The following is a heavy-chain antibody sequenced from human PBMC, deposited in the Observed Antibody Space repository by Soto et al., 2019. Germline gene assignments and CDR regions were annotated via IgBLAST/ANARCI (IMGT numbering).Heavy chain of an antibody. CDR1: GFTFSSYA. Sequence: EVQLLESGGGLARPGGALRLCCTASGFTFSSYAMTWVRQAPGKGLAWVSGISGSGGTTHYTDAVKGRFTVSRDNSNNTVCLQMNSLRVEDTAVYYCARGQGIVMFPVPVGIVNRPKSTGFDYWGQGTLVTVST. CDR2: ISGSGGTT. CDR3: ARGQGIVMFPVPVGIVNRPKSTGFDY. J-gene: IGHJ4*02. V-gene: IGHV3-23*01. D-gene: IGHD2-15*01.